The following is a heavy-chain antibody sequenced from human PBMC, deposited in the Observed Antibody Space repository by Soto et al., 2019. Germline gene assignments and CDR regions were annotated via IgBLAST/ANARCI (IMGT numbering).Heavy chain of an antibody. J-gene: IGHJ6*02. D-gene: IGHD2-8*01. CDR2: IYPGDSDT. Sequence: PGESLKISCKGSGYSFTSYWIGWVRQMPGKGLEWMGIIYPGDSDTRYSPSFQGQVTISADKSISTAYLQWSSLKASDTAMYYCARQLYLPGMDYGMDVWGQGTTVTVSS. CDR1: GYSFTSYW. CDR3: ARQLYLPGMDYGMDV. V-gene: IGHV5-51*01.